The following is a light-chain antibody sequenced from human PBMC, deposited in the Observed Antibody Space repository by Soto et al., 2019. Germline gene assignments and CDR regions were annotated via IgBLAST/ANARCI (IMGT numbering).Light chain of an antibody. V-gene: IGKV3-11*01. CDR1: QSVSSY. Sequence: ESVSTQSPATPSLSPGARAPLSCRASQSVSSYLAWYQQNPGQAPRLLIYDASNRATGIPARFSGSGSGTDFTLTIRRIEPEDFAVYYCKQRSNSFTLGQGTKLDIK. CDR2: DAS. CDR3: KQRSNSFT. J-gene: IGKJ5*01.